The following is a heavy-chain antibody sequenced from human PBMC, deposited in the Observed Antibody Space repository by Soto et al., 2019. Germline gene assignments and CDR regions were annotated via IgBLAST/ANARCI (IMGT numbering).Heavy chain of an antibody. J-gene: IGHJ4*02. V-gene: IGHV4-31*02. Sequence: PLQTLSLTRTVSGGYIISGGYYWSWIRQHPGKGLEWIGYIYYSGSTYYNPSLKSRVTISVDTSKNQFSLKLSSVTAADTAVYYCARRYGKAMVKNYFDYWGQGTLVTVSS. CDR1: GGYIISGGYY. D-gene: IGHD5-18*01. CDR3: ARRYGKAMVKNYFDY. CDR2: IYYSGST.